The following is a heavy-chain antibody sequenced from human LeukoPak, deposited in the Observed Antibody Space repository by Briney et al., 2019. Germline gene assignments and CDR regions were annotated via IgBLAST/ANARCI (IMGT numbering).Heavy chain of an antibody. J-gene: IGHJ4*02. CDR2: IFASGIT. CDR1: GASISPHN. Sequence: SETLSLTCTVSGASISPHNWSWIRQSAGKGLEWIGRIFASGITNYNPSLMSRVIMSVDTSKNQFSLKLTSVTAADAALYFCARDAGHYSFDYWGQGTLVTVSS. V-gene: IGHV4-4*07. CDR3: ARDAGHYSFDY.